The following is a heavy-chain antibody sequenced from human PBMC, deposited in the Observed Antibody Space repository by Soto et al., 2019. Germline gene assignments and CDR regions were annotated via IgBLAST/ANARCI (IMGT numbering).Heavy chain of an antibody. D-gene: IGHD3-22*01. CDR1: GFSLSVYGVR. CDR3: AHTKDSSGFLTS. V-gene: IGHV2-5*01. Sequence: PTLVNPTQTLTLTCSFSGFSLSVYGVRVIWFRQPPGETLEWLALIHWNDDKRYSPYLRSRLTITKDTSKNQVVLTLTNLDPLDTGTYFCAHTKDSSGFLTSWGQGILVTVSS. CDR2: IHWNDDK. J-gene: IGHJ5*02.